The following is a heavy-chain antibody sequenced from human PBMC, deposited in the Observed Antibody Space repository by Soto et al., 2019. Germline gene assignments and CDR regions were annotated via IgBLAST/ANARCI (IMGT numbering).Heavy chain of an antibody. Sequence: EVQLVESGGGLVQPGGSLRLSCVASGFTFSMYSMNWVRQAPGKGLEWLSFISSSSSTIYYADSVKGRFTISRDNAKNSLYLQMNSLRGDDTAVYHCVRGAVDYWGQGTLVTVSS. J-gene: IGHJ4*02. CDR1: GFTFSMYS. CDR3: VRGAVDY. V-gene: IGHV3-48*01. D-gene: IGHD6-19*01. CDR2: ISSSSSTI.